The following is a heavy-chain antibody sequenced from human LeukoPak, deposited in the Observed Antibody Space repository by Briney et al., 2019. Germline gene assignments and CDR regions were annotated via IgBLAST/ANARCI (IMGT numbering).Heavy chain of an antibody. CDR2: MNPNSGNT. V-gene: IGHV1-8*01. Sequence: ASVKVSCKASGYTFTSYDINWVRQATGQGLEWMGWMNPNSGNTGYAQKFQGRVTMTRNTSISTAYMELSSLRSEDTAVYYCVRGYCSSTSCSLQYYYYYYMDVWGKGTTVTVSS. D-gene: IGHD2-2*01. CDR1: GYTFTSYD. CDR3: VRGYCSSTSCSLQYYYYYYMDV. J-gene: IGHJ6*03.